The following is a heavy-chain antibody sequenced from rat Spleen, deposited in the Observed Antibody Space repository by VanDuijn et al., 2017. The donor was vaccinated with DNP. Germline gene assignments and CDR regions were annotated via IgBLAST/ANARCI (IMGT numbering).Heavy chain of an antibody. CDR1: GYTFTTYY. Sequence: QVQLQQSGAELAKPGSSVKISCKASGYTFTTYYIGWIKQTTGQGLEYIGYINTGSGGTNYNEKFKGKATLTVDKSSSTGFMQLSSLTPDDSAVYYCARRRLPYWYFDFWGPGTMVTVSS. CDR2: INTGSGGT. V-gene: IGHV1-43*01. CDR3: ARRRLPYWYFDF. J-gene: IGHJ1*01.